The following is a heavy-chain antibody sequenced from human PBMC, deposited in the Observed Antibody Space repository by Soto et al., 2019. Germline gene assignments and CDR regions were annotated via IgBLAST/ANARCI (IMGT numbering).Heavy chain of an antibody. V-gene: IGHV4-4*07. Sequence: QVQLQESGPGLVKPSETLSLTCSVSGTSVSNYYWSWIRQPAGKGLEHIGRIYTSGSTSYNPSLKSRVTMSMDTSQTQIYLNLTSVTAADTAVYYCARGGIQLSYAFVYWGQGILVTVSS. CDR2: IYTSGST. D-gene: IGHD5-18*01. CDR1: GTSVSNYY. J-gene: IGHJ4*02. CDR3: ARGGIQLSYAFVY.